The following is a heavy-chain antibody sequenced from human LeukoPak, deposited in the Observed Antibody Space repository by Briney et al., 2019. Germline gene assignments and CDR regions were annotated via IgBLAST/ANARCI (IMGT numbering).Heavy chain of an antibody. CDR3: ARENNYFDY. V-gene: IGHV4-59*01. Sequence: SETLSLACTVSGDSISSYYWTWIRQPPGKGLEWIGYIYYSGSTNYNPSLKSRVTISVDTSKNQFSLKLNSVTAADTAVYYCARENNYFDYWGQGTLVTVSS. J-gene: IGHJ4*02. CDR2: IYYSGST. CDR1: GDSISSYY.